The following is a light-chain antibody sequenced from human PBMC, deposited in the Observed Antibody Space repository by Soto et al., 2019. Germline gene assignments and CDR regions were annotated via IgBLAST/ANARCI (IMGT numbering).Light chain of an antibody. CDR3: CSYTSSTTLVV. CDR2: DVS. CDR1: SSDVGGYNY. Sequence: QSALTQPASVSGSPGQSITISCTGTSSDVGGYNYVSWYQQHPGKAPKLMIYDVSNRPSGGSNPFPGSESGTTASLSISGLQAEDEDEDYCCSYTSSTTLVVFGGGTKVTVL. J-gene: IGLJ2*01. V-gene: IGLV2-14*01.